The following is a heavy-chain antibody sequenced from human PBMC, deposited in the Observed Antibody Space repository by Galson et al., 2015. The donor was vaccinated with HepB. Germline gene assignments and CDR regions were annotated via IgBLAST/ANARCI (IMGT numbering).Heavy chain of an antibody. CDR1: GFTFSSYW. J-gene: IGHJ4*02. Sequence: SLRLSCAASGFTFSSYWMSWVRQAPGKGLEWVANIKQDGSEKYYVDSVKGRFTISRDNAMNSLYLQMNSLRAEDTAVYYCARDWQYYYDSSGYYDYWGQGTLVTVSS. D-gene: IGHD3-22*01. CDR2: IKQDGSEK. CDR3: ARDWQYYYDSSGYYDY. V-gene: IGHV3-7*03.